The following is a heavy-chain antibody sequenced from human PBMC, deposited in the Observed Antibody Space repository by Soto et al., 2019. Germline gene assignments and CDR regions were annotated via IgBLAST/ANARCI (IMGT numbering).Heavy chain of an antibody. D-gene: IGHD3-9*01. Sequence: ASVKVSFKASGYTFTSYAMHWVRQAPGQRLEWMGWMNPNSGNTGYAQKFQGRVTMTRNTSISTAYMELSSLRSEDTAVYYCARGSDVLRYFDWLLTRTYYYYMDVWGKGTTVTVSS. V-gene: IGHV1-8*02. CDR2: MNPNSGNT. CDR3: ARGSDVLRYFDWLLTRTYYYYMDV. CDR1: GYTFTSYA. J-gene: IGHJ6*03.